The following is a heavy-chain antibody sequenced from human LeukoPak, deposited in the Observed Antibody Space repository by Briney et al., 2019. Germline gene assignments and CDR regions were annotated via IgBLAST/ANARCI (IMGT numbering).Heavy chain of an antibody. CDR3: ARRYNWDFVWFDP. CDR2: IYYTGDT. Sequence: SESLSLTCTVSGASISSHYWNWIWQPPGRGLECIGYIYYTGDTTYNSSLKSRVTMSIDTSKNQFALKLSSVTAADTAVYYCARRYNWDFVWFDPWGQGTLVTVSS. D-gene: IGHD1-7*01. V-gene: IGHV4-59*11. J-gene: IGHJ5*02. CDR1: GASISSHY.